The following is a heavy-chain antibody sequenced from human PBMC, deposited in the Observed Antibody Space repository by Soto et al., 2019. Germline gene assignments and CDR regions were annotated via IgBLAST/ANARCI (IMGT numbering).Heavy chain of an antibody. J-gene: IGHJ4*02. CDR2: INGRGNYI. V-gene: IGHV3-21*01. D-gene: IGHD1-26*01. CDR1: GFTFSTYT. CDR3: VREDGKVGTNSAFDY. Sequence: PGGSLRLSCASYGFTFSTYTMNWVRQAPGKGLEWVSSINGRGNYIYYAESVKGRFTISRDNAKNPLYLQMDRLRAEDTALYYCVREDGKVGTNSAFDYWGLGALVTVSS.